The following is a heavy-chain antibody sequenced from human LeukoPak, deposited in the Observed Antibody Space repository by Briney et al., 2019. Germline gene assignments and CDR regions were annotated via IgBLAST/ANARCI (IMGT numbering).Heavy chain of an antibody. CDR3: ARGGSSGPFDY. CDR2: IGTAGDT. V-gene: IGHV3-13*01. J-gene: IGHJ4*02. Sequence: GGSLRLTCAASGFTFSSCDMHWVRQTTGRGLEWVSGIGTAGDTYYLGSVKGRFTISRENAKNSLYLQMNSLRAGDTAVYYCARGGSSGPFDYWGQGTLVTVSS. CDR1: GFTFSSCD. D-gene: IGHD1-26*01.